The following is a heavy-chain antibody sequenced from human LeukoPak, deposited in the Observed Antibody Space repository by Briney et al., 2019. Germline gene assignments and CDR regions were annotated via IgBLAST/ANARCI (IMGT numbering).Heavy chain of an antibody. V-gene: IGHV1-2*04. J-gene: IGHJ3*02. CDR1: GYTFTGYY. CDR3: ARGLGSGSFYDAFDI. D-gene: IGHD3-10*01. Sequence: ASVKVSCKASGYTFTGYYMHWVRQAPGQGLEWMGWINPNSGGTNYAQKFQGWVIMTRDTSISTAYMELSRLRSDDTAVYYCARGLGSGSFYDAFDIWGQGTMVTVSS. CDR2: INPNSGGT.